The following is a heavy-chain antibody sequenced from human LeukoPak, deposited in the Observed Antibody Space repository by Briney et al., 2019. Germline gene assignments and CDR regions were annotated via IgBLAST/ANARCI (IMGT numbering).Heavy chain of an antibody. J-gene: IGHJ3*02. CDR1: GYTFTGYY. D-gene: IGHD1-1*01. V-gene: IGHV1-2*02. CDR2: INPNSGGT. Sequence: ASVKVSCKASGYTFTGYYMHWVRQAPGQGLEWMGWINPNSGGTNYAQKFQGRVIMTRDTSISTAYMELSRLRSDDTAVYYCARDLGFAGTTKGAFDIWGQGTMVTVSS. CDR3: ARDLGFAGTTKGAFDI.